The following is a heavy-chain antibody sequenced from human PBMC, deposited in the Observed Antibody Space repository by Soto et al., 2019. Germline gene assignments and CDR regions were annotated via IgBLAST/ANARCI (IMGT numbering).Heavy chain of an antibody. V-gene: IGHV4-59*01. J-gene: IGHJ6*02. D-gene: IGHD3-3*01. Sequence: ASETLSLTCTVSGGSISSYYWSWIRQPPGKGLEWIGYIYYSGSTNYNPSLKSRVTISVDTSKNQFSLKLSSVTAADKAVYYCARGRSDYDFWSGYYEYYYYYGMDVWGQGTTVTVSS. CDR1: GGSISSYY. CDR3: ARGRSDYDFWSGYYEYYYYYGMDV. CDR2: IYYSGST.